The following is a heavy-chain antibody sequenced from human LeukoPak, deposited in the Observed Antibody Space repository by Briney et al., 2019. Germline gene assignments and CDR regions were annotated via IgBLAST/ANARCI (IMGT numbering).Heavy chain of an antibody. J-gene: IGHJ4*02. CDR2: IIPILGIA. Sequence: SVKVSCKASGGTFSSYAISWVRQAPGQGLEWMGRIIPILGIANYAQKFQGRVTITADKSTNTAYMELSSLRSEDTAVYYCARRSILVGFDYWGQGTLVTVSS. CDR1: GGTFSSYA. CDR3: ARRSILVGFDY. V-gene: IGHV1-69*04. D-gene: IGHD2-2*02.